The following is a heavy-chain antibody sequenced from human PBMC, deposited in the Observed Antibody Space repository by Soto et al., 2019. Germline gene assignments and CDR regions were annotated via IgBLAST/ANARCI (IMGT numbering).Heavy chain of an antibody. CDR2: IYTSGST. J-gene: IGHJ4*02. CDR1: GGSISSYY. V-gene: IGHV4-4*07. D-gene: IGHD2-2*01. CDR3: ARERLGYCISTSCYRLFDY. Sequence: SETLSLTCTVSGGSISSYYWSWIRQPAGKGLEWIVRIYTSGSTNYNPSLKSRVTMSVDTSKNQFSLKLSSVTAADTAVYYCARERLGYCISTSCYRLFDYWGQGTLVTVSS.